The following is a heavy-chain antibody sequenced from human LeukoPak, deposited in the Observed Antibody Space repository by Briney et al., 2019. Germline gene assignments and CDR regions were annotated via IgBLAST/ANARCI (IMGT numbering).Heavy chain of an antibody. J-gene: IGHJ3*02. D-gene: IGHD3-22*01. CDR2: INTDGTSA. Sequence: PGGSLRLSCAASGFTFSNYWIHWVRQAPGKGLVWVSRINTDGTSASYADSVKGRFTISRDSAKNTLYMQMNSLRAEDTAVYYCALLPPDGLDIWGQGTMVIVSS. V-gene: IGHV3-74*01. CDR1: GFTFSNYW. CDR3: ALLPPDGLDI.